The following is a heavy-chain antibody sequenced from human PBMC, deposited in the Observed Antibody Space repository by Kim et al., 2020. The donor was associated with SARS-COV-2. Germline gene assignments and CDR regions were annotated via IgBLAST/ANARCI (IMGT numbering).Heavy chain of an antibody. J-gene: IGHJ4*02. Sequence: GGSLRLSCAASGFIFRNFGMHWVRQAPGKGLEWVAFISNNGTTAIYADSVRGHFTISRDYSENKLYLQMDSLSAGDTAVYYCARPSSSHFDFWGQGTLVTVSS. CDR3: ARPSSSHFDF. CDR2: ISNNGTTA. CDR1: GFIFRNFG. V-gene: IGHV3-33*05. D-gene: IGHD3-10*01.